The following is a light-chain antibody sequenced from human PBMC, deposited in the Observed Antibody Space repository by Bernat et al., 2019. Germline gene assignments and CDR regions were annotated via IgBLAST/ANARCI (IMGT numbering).Light chain of an antibody. Sequence: QSVPTQPPSASGTPGQRVTISCSGSRSNIGSDDVNWYQQLPGTAPKLLIYRTTRRPSGVPDRFSGSKSGTSASLAIIGLQSEDEAHYYCAAWDASLVGYVFGTGTQVTVL. CDR1: RSNIGSDD. CDR2: RTT. V-gene: IGLV1-44*01. J-gene: IGLJ1*01. CDR3: AAWDASLVGYV.